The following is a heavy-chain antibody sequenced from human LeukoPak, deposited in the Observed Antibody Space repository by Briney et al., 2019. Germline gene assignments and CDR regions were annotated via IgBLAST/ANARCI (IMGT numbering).Heavy chain of an antibody. CDR1: GGTFSSYA. CDR2: IIPIFGTA. V-gene: IGHV1-69*05. D-gene: IGHD6-13*01. Sequence: SVKVSCKASGGTFSSYAISWVRQAPGQGLEWMGGIIPIFGTAKYAQKFQGRVTITTDESTSTAYMELSSLRSEDTAVYYCARVPIAAAASYYFDYWGQGTLVTVSS. CDR3: ARVPIAAAASYYFDY. J-gene: IGHJ4*02.